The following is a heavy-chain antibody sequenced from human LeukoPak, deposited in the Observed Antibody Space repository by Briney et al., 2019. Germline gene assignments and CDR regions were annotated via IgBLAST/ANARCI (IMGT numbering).Heavy chain of an antibody. J-gene: IGHJ1*01. Sequence: PSETLSLTCSVSGDSMRGYYWSWIRQPPGKGREWIGYIYYSESTNYNPSIKSRVSISVDTSKNQLSLKLRSVPAADTAVYYCARGGYSSGLYGNFQHWGQGPLVTVSS. V-gene: IGHV4-59*01. CDR2: IYYSEST. CDR3: ARGGYSSGLYGNFQH. D-gene: IGHD6-19*01. CDR1: GDSMRGYY.